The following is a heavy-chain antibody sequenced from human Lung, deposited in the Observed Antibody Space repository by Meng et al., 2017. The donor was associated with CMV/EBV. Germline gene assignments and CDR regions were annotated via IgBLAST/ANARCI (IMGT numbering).Heavy chain of an antibody. CDR3: AKPRSGFVVVPAAIDS. V-gene: IGHV3-30*04. D-gene: IGHD2-2*01. J-gene: IGHJ4*02. Sequence: GGSLRLXCAASGFPFSGHAMHWVRQAPGKGLEWVALMSYDGSKTFYADFVKGRFTISRDNSRNTLYLQMSGLRTDDTAVYYCAKPRSGFVVVPAAIDSWGKGTXVTVSS. CDR2: MSYDGSKT. CDR1: GFPFSGHA.